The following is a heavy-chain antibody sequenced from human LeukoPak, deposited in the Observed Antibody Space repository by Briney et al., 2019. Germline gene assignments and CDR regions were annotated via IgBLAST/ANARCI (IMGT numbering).Heavy chain of an antibody. J-gene: IGHJ5*02. CDR3: ARLSGYCSSTSCYEFGP. CDR2: IYHSGSS. D-gene: IGHD2-2*01. V-gene: IGHV4-38-2*01. CDR1: GYSISSGYY. Sequence: PSETLSLTCAVSGYSISSGYYWGWIRQPQGKGLEWIGSIYHSGSSCYNPSLKSRVTLSVDTSKNQFSLKLSSVTAADTAVYYCARLSGYCSSTSCYEFGPWGQGTLVTVSS.